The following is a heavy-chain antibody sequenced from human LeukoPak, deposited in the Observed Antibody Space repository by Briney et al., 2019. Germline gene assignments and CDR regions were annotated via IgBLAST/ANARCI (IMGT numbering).Heavy chain of an antibody. CDR1: GFSFSNYA. V-gene: IGHV3-23*01. CDR2: ISSTGDIT. D-gene: IGHD3-10*01. J-gene: IGHJ4*02. CDR3: AKHIHGSGSPFDY. Sequence: PGGPLRLSCAASGFSFSNYAMSWVRQAPGKGLEWVSTISSTGDITYYADSVKGRFTISRDNSKNMLYLQMNSLRAEDTAVYYCAKHIHGSGSPFDYWGQGTLVTVSS.